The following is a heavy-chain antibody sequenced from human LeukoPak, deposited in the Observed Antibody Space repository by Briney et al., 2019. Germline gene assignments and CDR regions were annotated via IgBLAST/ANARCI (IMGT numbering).Heavy chain of an antibody. V-gene: IGHV4-34*01. Sequence: PSETLSLTCAVYGGSFSGYYWSWICQPPGKGLEWIGEINHSGSTNYNPSLKSRVTISVDTSKNQFSLKLSSVTAADTAVYYCARHSRYYYDSSGRHYWGQGTLVTVSS. CDR3: ARHSRYYYDSSGRHY. CDR2: INHSGST. J-gene: IGHJ4*02. CDR1: GGSFSGYY. D-gene: IGHD3-22*01.